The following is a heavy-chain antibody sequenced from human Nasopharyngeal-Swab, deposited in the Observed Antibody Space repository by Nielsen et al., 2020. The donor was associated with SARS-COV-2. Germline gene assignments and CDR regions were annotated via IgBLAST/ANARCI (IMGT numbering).Heavy chain of an antibody. J-gene: IGHJ4*02. V-gene: IGHV1-69*01. D-gene: IGHD3-10*01. CDR3: ARVMNYYDSGSYCLDY. CDR2: IIPIFGTA. Sequence: WVRQAPGQGLEWMGGIIPIFGTANYAQKFQGRVTITADESTSTAYMELSSLRSEDTAVYYCARVMNYYDSGSYCLDYWGPGTLVTVSS.